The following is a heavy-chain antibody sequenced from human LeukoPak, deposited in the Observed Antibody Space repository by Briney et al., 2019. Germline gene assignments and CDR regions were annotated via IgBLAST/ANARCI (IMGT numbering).Heavy chain of an antibody. V-gene: IGHV4-61*01. D-gene: IGHD3-9*01. Sequence: PSETLSLTCTVSGGSISSSSYYWSWIRQPPGKGLEWIGYIYYSGSTNYNPSLKSRVTISVDTSKNQFSLNLSSVTAADTAVYYCARGRGYYDILTGPWGQGTLVTVSS. J-gene: IGHJ5*02. CDR2: IYYSGST. CDR3: ARGRGYYDILTGP. CDR1: GGSISSSSYY.